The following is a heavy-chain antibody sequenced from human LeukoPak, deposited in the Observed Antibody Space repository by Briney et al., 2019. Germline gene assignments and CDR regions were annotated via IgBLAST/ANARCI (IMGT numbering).Heavy chain of an antibody. J-gene: IGHJ3*02. D-gene: IGHD5-24*01. V-gene: IGHV3-30*02. CDR1: GFTFSSSG. Sequence: GGSLRLSCAASGFTFSSSGMHWVRQPPGKGLEWVAFIRFDGNNKYYADSVKGQFTISRDNSKNTLYLQMNSLRAEDTAVYYCAKEDGYYRFGAFDIWGQGTMVTVSS. CDR2: IRFDGNNK. CDR3: AKEDGYYRFGAFDI.